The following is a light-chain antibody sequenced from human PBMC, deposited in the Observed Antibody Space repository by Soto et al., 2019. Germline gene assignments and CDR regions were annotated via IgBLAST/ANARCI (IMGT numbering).Light chain of an antibody. Sequence: EIVLTQSPGTLSFSPGERATLSCRASQSVSSSYLAWYQQKPGQAPRLLIYGASSRATGIPDRFSGSGSGTDFTLTISRLDPEDFAVYYCQQYGSSRTFGQGTKVDIK. CDR1: QSVSSSY. CDR3: QQYGSSRT. J-gene: IGKJ1*01. V-gene: IGKV3-20*01. CDR2: GAS.